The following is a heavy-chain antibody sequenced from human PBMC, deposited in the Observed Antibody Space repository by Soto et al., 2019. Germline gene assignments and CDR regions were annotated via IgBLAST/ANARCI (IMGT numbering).Heavy chain of an antibody. Sequence: GGSLRLSCAASGFTFSSYAMNWVRQAPGKGLEWVSVISGSGGSTYYADSVKGRFTISRDNSKDTLYLQMNSLRVEDTAVYYCASRSSGWYFDYWGQGTLVTVSS. J-gene: IGHJ4*02. CDR3: ASRSSGWYFDY. D-gene: IGHD6-19*01. CDR1: GFTFSSYA. CDR2: ISGSGGST. V-gene: IGHV3-23*01.